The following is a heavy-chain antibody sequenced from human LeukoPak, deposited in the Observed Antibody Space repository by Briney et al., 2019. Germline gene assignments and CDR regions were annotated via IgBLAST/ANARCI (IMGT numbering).Heavy chain of an antibody. CDR1: GFTLSSYE. CDR2: ISPSGSAI. J-gene: IGHJ3*02. D-gene: IGHD2-15*01. CDR3: GRGGYCSGGTCYRFNAFDI. Sequence: GGSLRLSCATSGFTLSSYEMNWVRQAPGKGLEWVSYISPSGSAIYTDSVKGRFTISTDNAKNSLFLKMNSLRAEDTAVYYCGRGGYCSGGTCYRFNAFDIWGQGTTVTVSS. V-gene: IGHV3-48*03.